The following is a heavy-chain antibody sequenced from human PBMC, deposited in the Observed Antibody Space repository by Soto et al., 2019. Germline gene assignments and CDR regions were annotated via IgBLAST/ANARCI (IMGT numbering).Heavy chain of an antibody. D-gene: IGHD1-26*01. CDR1: GYTFTSYY. J-gene: IGHJ4*02. CDR2: INPSGGST. V-gene: IGHV1-46*01. CDR3: ARRGFGGSYGIYYFDY. Sequence: QVQLVQSGAEVKKPGASVKVSCKASGYTFTSYYMHWVRQAPGQGLEWMGIINPSGGSTSYAQKFKGRVTMTRDTSTSTVYMELSSLRSEDTAVYYCARRGFGGSYGIYYFDYWGQGTLVTVSS.